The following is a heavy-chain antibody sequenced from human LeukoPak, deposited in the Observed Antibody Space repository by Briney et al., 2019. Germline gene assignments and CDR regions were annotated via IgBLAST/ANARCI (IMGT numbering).Heavy chain of an antibody. D-gene: IGHD5-18*01. CDR1: GFTVSSNY. Sequence: GGSLRLSCPASGFTVSSNYMSWVRQAPGKGLEWVSVIYSGGSTYYADSVKGRFTISRDNSKNTLYLQMNSLRAEDTAVYYCARGGTAMVPYDYWGQGTLVTVSS. V-gene: IGHV3-66*01. CDR2: IYSGGST. CDR3: ARGGTAMVPYDY. J-gene: IGHJ4*02.